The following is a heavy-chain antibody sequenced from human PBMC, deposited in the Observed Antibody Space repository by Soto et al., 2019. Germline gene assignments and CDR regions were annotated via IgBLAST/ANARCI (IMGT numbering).Heavy chain of an antibody. CDR3: ARAVAVPAAFDY. D-gene: IGHD6-19*01. J-gene: IGHJ4*02. V-gene: IGHV1-3*05. Sequence: QVQLVQSGAEEKKPGASVKVSCKASGYTFTGYAMHWVRQAPGHRLEWMGWINAGNGNTKYSQKFQGRVTITRDTSASTTYMELSSLRSEDTAVYYCARAVAVPAAFDYWGQGTLVTVSS. CDR1: GYTFTGYA. CDR2: INAGNGNT.